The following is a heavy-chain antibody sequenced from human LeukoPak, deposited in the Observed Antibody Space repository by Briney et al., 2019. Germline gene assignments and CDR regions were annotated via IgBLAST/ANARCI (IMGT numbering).Heavy chain of an antibody. V-gene: IGHV1-69*13. CDR3: AREEIYGVFPY. J-gene: IGHJ4*02. CDR2: IIPIFDTP. D-gene: IGHD4-17*01. CDR1: GGTFSSYP. Sequence: ASVKVSCKASGGTFSSYPVSWVRQAPGQGLEWMGGIIPIFDTPTYAQKFQGRVTITADESTSTAYMELSSLRSEDTAVYYCAREEIYGVFPYWGQGTLVTVSS.